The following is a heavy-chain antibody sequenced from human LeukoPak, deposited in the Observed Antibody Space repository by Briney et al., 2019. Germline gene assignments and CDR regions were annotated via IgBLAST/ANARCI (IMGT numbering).Heavy chain of an antibody. J-gene: IGHJ5*02. CDR2: INYSGST. Sequence: PSETLSLTCTVSGGSISSSTYYWGWIRQPPGKGLEWIGSINYSGSTYHKPSLKSRVTISVDTSKNQFSLKLSSVSAADTAVYYCARNSVTMIVVVPNWFDPWGQGTLVTVSS. CDR3: ARNSVTMIVVVPNWFDP. V-gene: IGHV4-39*01. CDR1: GGSISSSTYY. D-gene: IGHD3-22*01.